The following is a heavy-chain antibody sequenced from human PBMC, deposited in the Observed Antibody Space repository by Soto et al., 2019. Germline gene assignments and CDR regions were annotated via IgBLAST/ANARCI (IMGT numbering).Heavy chain of an antibody. CDR3: ARGTVGAVDAFDI. Sequence: QVQLQESGPGLVKPSETLSLTCTVSGGSISSYYWSWIRQPPGKGLEWIGYIYYSGSTNYNPSLKSLVTISVDTSKNQFSLKLSSVTAADTAVYYCARGTVGAVDAFDIWGQGTMVTVSS. CDR2: IYYSGST. CDR1: GGSISSYY. D-gene: IGHD1-26*01. V-gene: IGHV4-59*01. J-gene: IGHJ3*02.